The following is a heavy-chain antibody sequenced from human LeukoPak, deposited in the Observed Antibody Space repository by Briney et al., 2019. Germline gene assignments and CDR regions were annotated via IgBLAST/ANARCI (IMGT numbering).Heavy chain of an antibody. D-gene: IGHD3-3*01. CDR3: ARSYYDFWSGYSSRVLDY. Sequence: GAAVKVSCKASGYTFTGYYMHWVRPAPGQGLEWVGWINPNSGGTNYAQKFQGRVTMTRDTSISTAYMELSRLRSDDTSVYYCARSYYDFWSGYSSRVLDYWGQGTLVTVSS. V-gene: IGHV1-2*02. CDR2: INPNSGGT. J-gene: IGHJ4*02. CDR1: GYTFTGYY.